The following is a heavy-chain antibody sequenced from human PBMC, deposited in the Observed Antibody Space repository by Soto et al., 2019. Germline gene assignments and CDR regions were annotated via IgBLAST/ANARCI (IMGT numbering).Heavy chain of an antibody. Sequence: GGSLRLSCAASGFTFSSYWMSWVRQAPGKGLEWVANIKQDGSEKYYVDSVKGRFTISRDNAKNSLYLQMNSLRAEDTAVFYCARGAEHLDYYYYYMDVWGKGTTVTVSS. J-gene: IGHJ6*03. CDR2: IKQDGSEK. CDR1: GFTFSSYW. D-gene: IGHD1-26*01. CDR3: ARGAEHLDYYYYYMDV. V-gene: IGHV3-7*01.